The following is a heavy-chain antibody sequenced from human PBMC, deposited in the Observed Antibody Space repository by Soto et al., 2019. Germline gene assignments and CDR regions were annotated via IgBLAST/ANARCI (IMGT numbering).Heavy chain of an antibody. Sequence: EVQLLDSGGGLVQPGESLRLSCAASGFTFSSYGMSWVRQAPGKGLEWVSSISGSGGLTYYADSVKGRFTISRDNSKKTLFLQMNSLRVEDSALYFCARIVRGGDWGQGTLVTVSS. CDR2: ISGSGGLT. D-gene: IGHD3-10*02. CDR3: ARIVRGGD. J-gene: IGHJ4*02. CDR1: GFTFSSYG. V-gene: IGHV3-23*01.